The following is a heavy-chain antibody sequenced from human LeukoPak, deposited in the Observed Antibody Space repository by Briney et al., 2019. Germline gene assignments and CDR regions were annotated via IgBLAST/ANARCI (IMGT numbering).Heavy chain of an antibody. CDR3: ARDGSAYGSGSYYDY. D-gene: IGHD3-10*01. CDR2: INPSGGST. J-gene: IGHJ4*02. CDR1: GYTFTSYY. Sequence: ASVKVSCKASGYTFTSYYMHWVRQAPGQGLEWMGIINPSGGSTSYAQKFQGGVTMTRDTSTSTVYMELSSLRSEDTAVYYCARDGSAYGSGSYYDYWGQGTLVTVSS. V-gene: IGHV1-46*01.